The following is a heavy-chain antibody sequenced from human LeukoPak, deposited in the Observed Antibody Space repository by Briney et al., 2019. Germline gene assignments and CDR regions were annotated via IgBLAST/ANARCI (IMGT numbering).Heavy chain of an antibody. CDR2: ISAYNGNT. V-gene: IGHV1-18*01. D-gene: IGHD2-15*01. CDR1: GYTFTSYG. Sequence: GASVKVSCKASGYTFTSYGISWVRQAPGQGLEWMGWISAYNGNTNYARKLQGRVTMTTDTSTSTAYMELRSLRSDDTAVYYCARWAGYVPAGYCSGGSCYTPWWFDPWGQGTLVTVSS. CDR3: ARWAGYVPAGYCSGGSCYTPWWFDP. J-gene: IGHJ5*02.